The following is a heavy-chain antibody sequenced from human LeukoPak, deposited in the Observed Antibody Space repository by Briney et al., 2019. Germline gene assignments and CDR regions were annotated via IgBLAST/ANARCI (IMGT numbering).Heavy chain of an antibody. Sequence: ASVKVSCKASGGTFSSYAISWVRQAPGQGLEWMGGIIPIFGTANYAQKFQGRVTITADGSTSTAYMELSSLRSEDTAVYYCAKDGDCSGGSCYDYWGQGTLVTVSS. CDR2: IIPIFGTA. CDR3: AKDGDCSGGSCYDY. V-gene: IGHV1-69*01. D-gene: IGHD2-15*01. CDR1: GGTFSSYA. J-gene: IGHJ4*02.